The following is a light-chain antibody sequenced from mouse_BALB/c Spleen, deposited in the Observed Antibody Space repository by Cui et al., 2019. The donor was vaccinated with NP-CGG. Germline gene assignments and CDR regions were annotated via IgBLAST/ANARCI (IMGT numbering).Light chain of an antibody. CDR2: GSN. CDR3: VLWYNNHWV. Sequence: QSFVTQGSARTTFPGETVTLTCRSGTGGVTTNNFVGWGREKPNHLFTGLIGGSNNRAPGVPARFSGSLIGGKAALTITGTQTEDEAIYFCVLWYNNHWVFGGGTKLTVL. V-gene: IGLV1*01. CDR1: TGGVTTNNF. J-gene: IGLJ1*01.